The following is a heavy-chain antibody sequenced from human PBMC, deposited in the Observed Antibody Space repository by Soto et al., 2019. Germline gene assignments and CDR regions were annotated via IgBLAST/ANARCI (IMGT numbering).Heavy chain of an antibody. CDR3: ARDPLYSGYDNFDY. CDR1: GFTFSSYW. J-gene: IGHJ4*02. Sequence: EVQLVESGGGLVQPGGSLRLSCAASGFTFSSYWMSWVRQAPGKGLEWVANIKQDGSEKYYVDSVKGRFTISRDNAKNSLYLQMNSLRAEDTAVYYCARDPLYSGYDNFDYWGQGTLVTVSS. V-gene: IGHV3-7*03. CDR2: IKQDGSEK. D-gene: IGHD5-12*01.